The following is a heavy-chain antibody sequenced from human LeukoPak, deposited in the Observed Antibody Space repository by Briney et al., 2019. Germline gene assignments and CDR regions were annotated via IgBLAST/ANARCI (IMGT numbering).Heavy chain of an antibody. J-gene: IGHJ6*02. V-gene: IGHV4-59*08. CDR3: ASLYGDYALSAYYGMDV. D-gene: IGHD4-17*01. CDR2: IYYSGST. Sequence: SETLSLTCTVSGGSISSYYWSWIRQPPGKGLEWIGYIYYSGSTNYSPSLKSRVTISVDTSKNQFSLKLSSVTAADTAVYYCASLYGDYALSAYYGMDVWGQGTTVTVSS. CDR1: GGSISSYY.